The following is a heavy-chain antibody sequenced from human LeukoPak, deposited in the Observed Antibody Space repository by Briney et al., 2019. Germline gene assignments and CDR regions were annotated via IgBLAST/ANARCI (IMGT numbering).Heavy chain of an antibody. CDR1: GFTLSSYW. V-gene: IGHV3-74*01. Sequence: GGALRHSCAASGFTLSSYWMHWVRPAPGKRLVGVSRINSYGSSTSYADSLKGRFTTSRDNAKNTLYLQMNTLRAQGTAVYYLVSYYYGSGSRFDYWGQGTLVTVSS. CDR3: VSYYYGSGSRFDY. CDR2: INSYGSST. D-gene: IGHD3-10*01. J-gene: IGHJ4*02.